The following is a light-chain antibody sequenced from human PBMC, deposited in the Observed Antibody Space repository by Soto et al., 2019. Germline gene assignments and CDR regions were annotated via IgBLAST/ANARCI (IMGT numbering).Light chain of an antibody. CDR1: QGVRMNC. Sequence: EIVLTQSPGTLSLSPGERATLSCRASQGVRMNCFGWYQHKRGHAHRLLTYSASSRATGNTDRFSGNGYGTDFTLNITGVEPEDTAVYYCLQRSGSGPKTCGQGTKFDIK. V-gene: IGKV3D-20*02. CDR2: SAS. J-gene: IGKJ1*01. CDR3: LQRSGSGPKT.